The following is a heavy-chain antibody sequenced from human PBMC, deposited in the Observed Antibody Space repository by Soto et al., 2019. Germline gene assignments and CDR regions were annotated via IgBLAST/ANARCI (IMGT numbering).Heavy chain of an antibody. CDR1: GGSINSYW. D-gene: IGHD3-10*01. CDR2: VYSSGTT. V-gene: IGHV4-4*07. CDR3: ARDIGSYAYGEGY. Sequence: ETLSLTCSVSGGSINSYWWSWIRQPAGKGLEWIGRVYSSGTTDYNPSLNSRATLSVETSKNQFSLKLSSVTAADTAVYYCARDIGSYAYGEGYWGQGIQVTVPQ. J-gene: IGHJ4*02.